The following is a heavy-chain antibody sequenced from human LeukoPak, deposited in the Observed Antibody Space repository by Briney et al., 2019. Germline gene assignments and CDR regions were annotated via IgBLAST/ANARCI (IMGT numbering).Heavy chain of an antibody. D-gene: IGHD5-18*01. CDR1: GFSFSDYY. Sequence: GGSLRLSCAASGFSFSDYYMSWIRQAPGKGLEWVSYISSSGSTIYYADSVQGRFTSSRDNTKNSLYLQMNSLRAEDTAVYYCATRPGYTYGYGYWGQGTLVTVSS. V-gene: IGHV3-11*04. CDR3: ATRPGYTYGYGY. J-gene: IGHJ4*02. CDR2: ISSSGSTI.